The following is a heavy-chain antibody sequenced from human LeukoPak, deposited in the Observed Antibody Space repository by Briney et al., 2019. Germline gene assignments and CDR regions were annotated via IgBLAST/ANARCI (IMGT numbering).Heavy chain of an antibody. CDR2: ISSSSSYI. V-gene: IGHV3-21*01. CDR3: ARGGAVAPKFNFDY. CDR1: GFTFSSYS. Sequence: GGSLRLSCAASGFTFSSYSMNWVRQAPGKGLGWVSSISSSSSYIYYADSVKGRFTISRDNAKNSLYLQMNSLRAEDTAVYYCARGGAVAPKFNFDYWGQGTLVTVSS. J-gene: IGHJ4*02. D-gene: IGHD6-19*01.